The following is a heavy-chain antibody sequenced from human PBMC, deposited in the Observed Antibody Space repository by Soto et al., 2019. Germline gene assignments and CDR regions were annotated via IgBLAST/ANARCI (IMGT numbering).Heavy chain of an antibody. Sequence: EVQLVESGGGLVKPGGSLRLSCAASGFTFSNAWMSWVRQAPGKGLEWVGRITSKTDGGTTDYAAPVKGRFTISRDDSKNTLYLQINSLKTEDTAVYYCTPDKEDYGEYYFEYWGQGTLVTVSS. D-gene: IGHD4-17*01. CDR1: GFTFSNAW. V-gene: IGHV3-15*01. CDR2: ITSKTDGGTT. CDR3: TPDKEDYGEYYFEY. J-gene: IGHJ4*02.